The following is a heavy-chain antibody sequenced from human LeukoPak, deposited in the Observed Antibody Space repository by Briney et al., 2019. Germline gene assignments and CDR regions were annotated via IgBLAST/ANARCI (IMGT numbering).Heavy chain of an antibody. D-gene: IGHD5-12*01. CDR2: INPSGGGT. V-gene: IGHV1-46*01. CDR3: ARDPSESGYSGYDDY. Sequence: ASVKVSCKASGNTFTSYHMHWVRQAPGQGLEWMGVINPSGGGTTYAQKFQGRVTMTRDMSTTTVYMELSSLRSEDTAVCYCARDPSESGYSGYDDYWGQGTLVTVSS. CDR1: GNTFTSYH. J-gene: IGHJ4*02.